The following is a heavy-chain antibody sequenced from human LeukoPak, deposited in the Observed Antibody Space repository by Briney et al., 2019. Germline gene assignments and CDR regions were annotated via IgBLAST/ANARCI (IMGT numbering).Heavy chain of an antibody. J-gene: IGHJ4*02. V-gene: IGHV4-39*07. CDR3: ARGLNYYDSSGYPDY. CDR2: IYYSGST. D-gene: IGHD3-22*01. Sequence: ETLSLTCTVSGGSISSSSYYWGWIRQPPGKGLEWIGSIYYSGSTYYNPSLKSRVTISVDTSKNQFSLKLSSVTAADTAVYYCARGLNYYDSSGYPDYWGQGTLVTVSS. CDR1: GGSISSSSYY.